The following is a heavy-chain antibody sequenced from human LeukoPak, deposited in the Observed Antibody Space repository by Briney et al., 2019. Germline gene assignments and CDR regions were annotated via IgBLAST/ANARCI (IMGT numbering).Heavy chain of an antibody. V-gene: IGHV4-39*07. CDR2: IYYSGNT. CDR3: ARESHAGNFDY. CDR1: DGSISSSTY. Sequence: SETLSLTCTVSDGSISSSTYWGWIRQPPGKGLEWIGSIYYSGNTYYNPSLKSRVTISVDTSKNQFSLKLRSVTAADTAVYYCARESHAGNFDYWGQGTLVTVSS. J-gene: IGHJ4*02.